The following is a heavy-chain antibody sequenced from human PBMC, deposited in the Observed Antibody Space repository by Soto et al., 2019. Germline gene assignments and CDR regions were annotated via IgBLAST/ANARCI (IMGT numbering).Heavy chain of an antibody. CDR1: GYTFSNYG. Sequence: ASVEVSCTTSGYTFSNYGITWGRQAPGQPLEWLGWISLYSDGTNYAQKFQGRVSMTTDTSPTTACMELRSLRSDDTAVYYCARVVPGAEAWFGPWGQGTLVIVSS. J-gene: IGHJ5*02. CDR2: ISLYSDGT. CDR3: ARVVPGAEAWFGP. V-gene: IGHV1-18*01. D-gene: IGHD2-2*01.